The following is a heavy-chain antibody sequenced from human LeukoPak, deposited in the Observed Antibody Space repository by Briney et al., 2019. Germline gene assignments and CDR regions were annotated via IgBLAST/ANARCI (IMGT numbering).Heavy chain of an antibody. J-gene: IGHJ6*03. CDR3: ARLHFGYYYYYMDV. Sequence: PGESLKLSCAASGFTFSSYAMSWVRQAPGKGLEWVANIKQDGSEKYYVDSVKGRFTISRDNAKNSLYLQMNSLRAEDTAVYYCARLHFGYYYYYMDVWGKGPRSPSP. CDR2: IKQDGSEK. V-gene: IGHV3-7*01. D-gene: IGHD3-16*01. CDR1: GFTFSSYA.